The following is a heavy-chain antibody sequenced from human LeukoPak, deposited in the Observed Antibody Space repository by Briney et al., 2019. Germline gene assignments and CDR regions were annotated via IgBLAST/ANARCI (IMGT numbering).Heavy chain of an antibody. J-gene: IGHJ4*02. V-gene: IGHV3-30*18. CDR2: ISYDGSNK. CDR3: AKEGGYYDSSGNFDY. D-gene: IGHD3-22*01. Sequence: GGSLRLSCAASGFTFSSCGMHWVRQAPGKGLEWVAVISYDGSNKYYADSVKGRFTISRDNSKNTLYLQMNSLRAEDTAVYYCAKEGGYYDSSGNFDYWGQGTLVTVSS. CDR1: GFTFSSCG.